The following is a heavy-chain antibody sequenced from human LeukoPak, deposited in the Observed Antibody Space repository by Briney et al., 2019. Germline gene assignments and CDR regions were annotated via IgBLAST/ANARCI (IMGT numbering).Heavy chain of an antibody. V-gene: IGHV3-21*01. CDR3: ARVMEIYGGYVVSAY. D-gene: IGHD5-12*01. CDR2: ISSSSSYI. CDR1: GFTFSSYS. J-gene: IGHJ4*02. Sequence: PGGSLRLSCADSGFTFSSYSRNWVCQAPGKGLEWVSSISSSSSYIYYADSVKGRFTISRDNAKNSLYLQMNSLRAEDTAVYYCARVMEIYGGYVVSAYWGQGTLVTVSS.